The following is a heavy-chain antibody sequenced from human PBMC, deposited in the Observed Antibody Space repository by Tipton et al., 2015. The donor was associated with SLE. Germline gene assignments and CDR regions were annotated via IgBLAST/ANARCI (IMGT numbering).Heavy chain of an antibody. V-gene: IGHV3-30*02. J-gene: IGHJ4*02. Sequence: SLRLSCAASGFTFSNYGMHWVRQAPGKGLDWVALIWYDGSNKYYVDSVKGRFTISRDNSKNTLYLQLNSVRVEDTAVYHCAKALGGGSLPIDFWGQGTLVTVSS. CDR3: AKALGGGSLPIDF. CDR1: GFTFSNYG. CDR2: IWYDGSNK. D-gene: IGHD2-15*01.